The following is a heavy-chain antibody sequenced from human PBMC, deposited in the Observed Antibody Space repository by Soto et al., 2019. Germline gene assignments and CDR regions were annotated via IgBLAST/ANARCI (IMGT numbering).Heavy chain of an antibody. V-gene: IGHV4-39*01. CDR3: ARHATGYYDFWSGYSGWFDP. Sequence: PSETLSLTCTVSGGSISSSSDYWGWIRQPPGKGLEWIGSIYYSGSTYYNPSLKSRVTISVDTSKNQFSLKLSSVTAADTAVYYCARHATGYYDFWSGYSGWFDPWGQGTLVTVSS. CDR1: GGSISSSSDY. D-gene: IGHD3-3*01. J-gene: IGHJ5*02. CDR2: IYYSGST.